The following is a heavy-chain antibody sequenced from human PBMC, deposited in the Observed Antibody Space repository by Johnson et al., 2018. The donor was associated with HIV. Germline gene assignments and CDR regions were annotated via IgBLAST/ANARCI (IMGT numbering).Heavy chain of an antibody. CDR1: GFTFSNAW. J-gene: IGHJ3*02. CDR3: TTDADSSSWNDAFDI. CDR2: IKSKTDGGTT. V-gene: IGHV3-15*01. Sequence: VQLVESGGGLVKPGGSLRLSCAASGFTFSNAWMSWVRQAPWKGLEWVGRIKSKTDGGTTDYAAPVKGRFTISRDDSKNTLYLQMNSLKTEDTAVYYCTTDADSSSWNDAFDIWGQGTMVTVSS. D-gene: IGHD6-13*01.